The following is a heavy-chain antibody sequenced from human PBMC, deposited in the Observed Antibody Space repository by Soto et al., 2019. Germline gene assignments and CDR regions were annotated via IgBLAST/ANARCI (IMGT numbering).Heavy chain of an antibody. Sequence: QVQLVESGGGVVQPGRSLRLSCAASGFTFSSYGMHWVRQAPRKGLEWVAVISYDGSKKNFADSVKGRFTISRDNSKNTLYLQMTSLRPEDTAVYYCAKVSYTGSSLARDPWGQGTLVTVSS. D-gene: IGHD6-6*01. CDR1: GFTFSSYG. CDR2: ISYDGSKK. CDR3: AKVSYTGSSLARDP. J-gene: IGHJ5*02. V-gene: IGHV3-30*18.